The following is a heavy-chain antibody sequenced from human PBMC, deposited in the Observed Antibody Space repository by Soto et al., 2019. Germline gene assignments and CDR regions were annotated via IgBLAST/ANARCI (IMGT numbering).Heavy chain of an antibody. V-gene: IGHV3-48*02. J-gene: IGHJ6*02. D-gene: IGHD3-10*01. CDR1: GFTFSSYS. CDR3: ARAGVGSGSYYSSLYYYYGMDV. CDR2: ISSSSSTI. Sequence: GGSLRLSCAASGFTFSSYSMNWVRQAPGKGLEWVSYISSSSSTIYYADSVKGRFTISRDNAKNSLYLQMNSLRDEDTAVYYCARAGVGSGSYYSSLYYYYGMDVWGQGTTVTVSS.